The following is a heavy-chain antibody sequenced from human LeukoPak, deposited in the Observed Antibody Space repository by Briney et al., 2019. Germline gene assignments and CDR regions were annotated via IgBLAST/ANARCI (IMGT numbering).Heavy chain of an antibody. CDR1: GFTFSSYA. J-gene: IGHJ4*02. V-gene: IGHV3-23*01. Sequence: KSGGSLRLSCAASGFTFSSYAMSWVRQAPGKGLEWVSAISGSGGSTYYADSVKGRFTISRDNSKNTLYLQMNSLRAEDTAVYYCAKDQKASGYVHYWGQGTLVTVSS. CDR2: ISGSGGST. D-gene: IGHD3-10*02. CDR3: AKDQKASGYVHY.